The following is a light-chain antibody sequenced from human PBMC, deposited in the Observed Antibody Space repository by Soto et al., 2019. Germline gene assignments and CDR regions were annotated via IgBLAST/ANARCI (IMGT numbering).Light chain of an antibody. CDR2: DAS. CDR3: HQYSSHWT. V-gene: IGKV1-5*01. Sequence: DIQMTQSSSTLSAYVGDRVTISCRASQSISSWLAWYQQKPGKAPNLLIYDASSLQSGVPSRFSGIGSGTEFTLTISSLQPDDFATYYSHQYSSHWTFRHGTKLDSK. J-gene: IGKJ1*01. CDR1: QSISSW.